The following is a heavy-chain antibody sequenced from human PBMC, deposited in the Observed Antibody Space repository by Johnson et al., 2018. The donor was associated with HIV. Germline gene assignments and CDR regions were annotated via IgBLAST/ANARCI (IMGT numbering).Heavy chain of an antibody. D-gene: IGHD2-2*01. V-gene: IGHV3-11*04. CDR2: ISSSGSTI. CDR1: GFTFSDYY. CDR3: AREGMGGDIVVVPAARGAFDI. J-gene: IGHJ3*02. Sequence: QVQLVESGGGLVKPGGSLRLSCAASGFTFSDYYMSWIRQAPGKGLEWVSYISSSGSTIYYADSVKGRFTISRDNAKNSLYLQMNSLRAEDTAVYYCAREGMGGDIVVVPAARGAFDIWGQGTMVTVSS.